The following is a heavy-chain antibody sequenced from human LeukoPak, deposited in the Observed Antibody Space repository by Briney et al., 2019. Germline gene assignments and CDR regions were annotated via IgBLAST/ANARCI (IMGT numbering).Heavy chain of an antibody. D-gene: IGHD3-22*01. V-gene: IGHV3-23*01. Sequence: GGSLRLSCAASGFTFSSYAMSWVRQAPGKGLEWVSAIRGSGGSTYYADSVKGRFTISRDTSKNTLYLQMNSLRAEDTAVYFCARDLGYYSPYGMDVWGQGTTVTVSS. CDR3: ARDLGYYSPYGMDV. CDR1: GFTFSSYA. CDR2: IRGSGGST. J-gene: IGHJ6*02.